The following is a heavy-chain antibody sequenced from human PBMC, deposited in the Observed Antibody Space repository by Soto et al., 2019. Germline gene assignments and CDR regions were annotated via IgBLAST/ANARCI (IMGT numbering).Heavy chain of an antibody. D-gene: IGHD2-2*01. CDR1: GFTFSSYA. J-gene: IGHJ6*02. Sequence: GGSLRLSCAASGFTFSSYAMSWVRQAPGKGLEWVSAISGSGGSTYYADSVKGRFTISRDNSKNTLYLQMNSLRAEDTAVYYCAKGGIVVVPAAATYYYYYGMDVWGQGTTVTVSS. V-gene: IGHV3-23*01. CDR2: ISGSGGST. CDR3: AKGGIVVVPAAATYYYYYGMDV.